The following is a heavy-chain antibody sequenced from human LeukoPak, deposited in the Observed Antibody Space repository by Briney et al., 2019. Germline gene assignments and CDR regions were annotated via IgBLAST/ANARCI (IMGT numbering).Heavy chain of an antibody. J-gene: IGHJ4*02. D-gene: IGHD3-16*01. CDR2: FDPEVGET. V-gene: IGHV1-24*01. CDR3: VKLSEAQLGRRQYYFDY. Sequence: ASVKVSCKVSGYTLTELSMHWVRQAPGKGLEWMGGFDPEVGETIYAQKFRGRVTMTEDTSPDTAYMKLRSLRSEDTAVYYCVKLSEAQLGRRQYYFDYWGQGTLVTVSS. CDR1: GYTLTELS.